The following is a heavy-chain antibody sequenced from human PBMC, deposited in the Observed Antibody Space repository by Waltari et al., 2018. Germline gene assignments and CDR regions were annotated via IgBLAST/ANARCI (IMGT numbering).Heavy chain of an antibody. CDR3: ARRPYGSGTYRPFDP. D-gene: IGHD3-10*01. Sequence: QVQLQESGPGLVKPSETLSLTCAVSGYSISSGYYWGWIRQPPGKGLEWIGEINHSGDTNDNPSLKSRVTISVDTSKNQCYLTLSSVTAADTAVYYCARRPYGSGTYRPFDPWGQGTLVTVSS. J-gene: IGHJ5*02. V-gene: IGHV4-38-2*01. CDR2: INHSGDT. CDR1: GYSISSGYY.